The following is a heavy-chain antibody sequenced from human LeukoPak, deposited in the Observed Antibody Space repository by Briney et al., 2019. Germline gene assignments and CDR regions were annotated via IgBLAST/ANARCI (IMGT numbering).Heavy chain of an antibody. CDR2: ISGSGDST. J-gene: IGHJ4*02. Sequence: GGSLRLSCAASGFTFSRFAMSWVRQAPGKGLEWVSGISGSGDSTYYADSVKGRFTISRDNSKNTLYLQMSGLRAEDTAVYYCATYRRGYHDSSESYYFDYWGQGTLVTVSS. V-gene: IGHV3-23*01. CDR3: ATYRRGYHDSSESYYFDY. D-gene: IGHD3-22*01. CDR1: GFTFSRFA.